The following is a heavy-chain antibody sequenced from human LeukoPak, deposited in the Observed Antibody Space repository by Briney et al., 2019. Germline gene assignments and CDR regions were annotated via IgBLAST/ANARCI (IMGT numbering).Heavy chain of an antibody. D-gene: IGHD6-6*01. CDR1: GFTFNRFY. CDR3: AKDWARFDC. CDR2: ISNDGSNK. J-gene: IGHJ4*02. V-gene: IGHV3-30*18. Sequence: PGGSLRLSCSASGFTFNRFYLHWIRQAPGKGLEWLAVISNDGSNKYYADSVKGRFTISRDNSKNTLYLQMNSLRGEDTAVYYCAKDWARFDCWGQGTLVTVSS.